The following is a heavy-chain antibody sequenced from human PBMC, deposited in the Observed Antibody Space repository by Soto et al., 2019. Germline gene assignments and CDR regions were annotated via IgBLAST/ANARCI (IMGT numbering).Heavy chain of an antibody. D-gene: IGHD2-2*01. V-gene: IGHV1-18*01. CDR3: ARGCSSITCALELFY. J-gene: IGHJ4*01. Sequence: VASVKVSCKASGSTFTNYGVSWLRQAPGQGLEWMGWISGNNGNTTSAQKFQGRVTMTIDTSTTTAHMELSSLRSDDTAVYYCARGCSSITCALELFYWGQGALVTVSS. CDR1: GSTFTNYG. CDR2: ISGNNGNT.